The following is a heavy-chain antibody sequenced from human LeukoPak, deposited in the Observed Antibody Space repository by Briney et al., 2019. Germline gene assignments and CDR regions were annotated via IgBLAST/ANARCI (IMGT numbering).Heavy chain of an antibody. J-gene: IGHJ3*01. CDR2: IYYSGNT. Sequence: SETLSLTCTVSGGSISSSNYYWGWIRQPPGKGLEWIGTIYYSGNTYYNPSLKSRVTISVDTSKNQFSLNLNSVTAADTAVYYCARALSGGGHAFDLWGQGTMITVSS. CDR3: ARALSGGGHAFDL. V-gene: IGHV4-39*01. D-gene: IGHD1-26*01. CDR1: GGSISSSNYY.